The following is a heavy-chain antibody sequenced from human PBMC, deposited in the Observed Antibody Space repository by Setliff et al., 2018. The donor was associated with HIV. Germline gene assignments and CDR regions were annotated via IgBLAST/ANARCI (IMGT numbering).Heavy chain of an antibody. Sequence: GESLKISCAASGFTFDRFWMHWVRQAPGKGLVWVSRVNRDGSSTTYADSVKDRFTISRDNAKNTLYLQMNSLRAEDTGVYYCHSGYDTEEQSYFDYWGQGALVTVSS. CDR3: HSGYDTEEQSYFDY. J-gene: IGHJ4*02. CDR1: GFTFDRFW. D-gene: IGHD5-12*01. V-gene: IGHV3-74*01. CDR2: VNRDGSST.